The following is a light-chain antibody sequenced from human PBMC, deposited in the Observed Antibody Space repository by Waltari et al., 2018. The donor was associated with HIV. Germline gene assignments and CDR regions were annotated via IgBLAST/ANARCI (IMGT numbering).Light chain of an antibody. CDR3: HQYDALPET. CDR2: GAS. Sequence: EIVLTQSPGTLSLSPGEGATLSCKASEAISSSHLAWYQLKPRQAPRLLIYGASVSAADVPDRFSGRAFGADFTLAITRLEPDDFAVYFCHQYDALPETFGQGT. CDR1: EAISSSH. J-gene: IGKJ1*01. V-gene: IGKV3-20*01.